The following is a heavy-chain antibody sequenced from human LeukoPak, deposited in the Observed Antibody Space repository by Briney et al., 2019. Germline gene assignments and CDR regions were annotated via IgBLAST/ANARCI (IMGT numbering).Heavy chain of an antibody. V-gene: IGHV3-53*05. D-gene: IGHD2-2*01. Sequence: PGGSLRLSCAASGFTVSSNFMSWVRQAPGKGLEWVSVIYGGGSTYYADSVKGRFTISRDTSKNTLYLQMNSLRSEDTAVYYCARGGEEDQATVPTAAIAYWGQGTLVTVSS. CDR3: ARGGEEDQATVPTAAIAY. J-gene: IGHJ4*02. CDR2: IYGGGST. CDR1: GFTVSSNF.